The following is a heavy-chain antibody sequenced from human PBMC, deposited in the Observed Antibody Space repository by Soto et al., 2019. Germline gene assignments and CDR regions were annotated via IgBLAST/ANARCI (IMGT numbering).Heavy chain of an antibody. J-gene: IGHJ4*02. D-gene: IGHD2-15*01. CDR1: GYTFTSYD. V-gene: IGHV1-8*01. CDR2: MNPNSGNT. CDR3: ARPIVVVVAAPEYYFDY. Sequence: QVQLVQSGAEVKKPGASVKVSCKASGYTFTSYDINWVRQATGRGLEWMGWMNPNSGNTGYAQKFQGRVTMTRNTSISTAYMELSSLRSEDTAVYYCARPIVVVVAAPEYYFDYWGQGTLVTVSS.